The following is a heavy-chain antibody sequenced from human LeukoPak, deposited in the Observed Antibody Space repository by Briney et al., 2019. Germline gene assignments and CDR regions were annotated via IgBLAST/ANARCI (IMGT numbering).Heavy chain of an antibody. CDR2: IYYSGST. CDR1: GGSISSGDYY. Sequence: PSETLSLTCTVAGGSISSGDYYWSWIRQPPGKGLEWIGYIYYSGSTYYNPSLKSRVTISVDTSKNQFSLKLSSVTAADTAVYYCARDYGDSGYDLNYWGQGTLVTVSS. J-gene: IGHJ4*02. V-gene: IGHV4-30-4*01. D-gene: IGHD5-12*01. CDR3: ARDYGDSGYDLNY.